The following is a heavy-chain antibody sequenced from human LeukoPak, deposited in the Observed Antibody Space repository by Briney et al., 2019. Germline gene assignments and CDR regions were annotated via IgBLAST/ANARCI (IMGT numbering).Heavy chain of an antibody. D-gene: IGHD3-9*01. Sequence: SETLSLTCTVSGFSISSYYWNWIRQPPGKGLEWIWYIYYSGSTNYNPSLKSRVTISVDTSKNQFTPKLRSVTAANTAVYYCARGDSDILTGHNWFDPWGQGTLVTVSS. CDR3: ARGDSDILTGHNWFDP. J-gene: IGHJ5*02. CDR2: IYYSGST. CDR1: GFSISSYY. V-gene: IGHV4-59*01.